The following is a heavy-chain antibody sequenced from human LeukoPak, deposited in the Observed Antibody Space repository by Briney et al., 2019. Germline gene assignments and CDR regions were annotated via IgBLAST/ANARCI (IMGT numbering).Heavy chain of an antibody. J-gene: IGHJ4*02. CDR2: IRYDGSNK. CDR1: GFTFSSYG. CDR3: AKSGGGYSSGWFY. D-gene: IGHD6-19*01. V-gene: IGHV3-30*02. Sequence: GGSLRLSCAASGFTFSSYGMHWVRQAPGKGLERVAFIRYDGSNKYYADSVKGRFTISRDNSKNTLYLQMNSLRAEDTAVYYCAKSGGGYSSGWFYWGQGTLVTVSS.